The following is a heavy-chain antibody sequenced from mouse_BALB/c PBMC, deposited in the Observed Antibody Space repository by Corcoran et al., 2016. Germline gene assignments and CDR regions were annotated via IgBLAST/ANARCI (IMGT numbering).Heavy chain of an antibody. J-gene: IGHJ2*01. CDR2: ISYDGSN. CDR1: GYSITSGYY. CDR3: ARVGDSYYFDY. V-gene: IGHV3-6*02. D-gene: IGHD2-13*01. Sequence: DVQLQESGPGLVKPSQSLSLTCSVTGYSITSGYYWNWIRQFPGNKLEWMGYISYDGSNNYNPSLKNRISITRDTSKNQFFLKLNSVTTEDTATYYCARVGDSYYFDYWGQGTTLTVSS.